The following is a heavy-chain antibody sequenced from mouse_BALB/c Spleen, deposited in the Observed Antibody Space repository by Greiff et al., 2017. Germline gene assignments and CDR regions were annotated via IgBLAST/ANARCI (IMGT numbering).Heavy chain of an antibody. CDR3: ASFGGYPLFAY. V-gene: IGHV14-3*02. CDR1: GFNIKDTY. J-gene: IGHJ3*01. CDR2: IDPANGNT. Sequence: VQLQQSGAELVKPGASVKLSCTASGFNIKDTYMHWVKQRPEQGLEWIGRIDPANGNTKYDPKFQGKATITADTSSNTAYLQLSSLTSEDTAVYYCASFGGYPLFAYWGQGTLVTVSA. D-gene: IGHD2-2*01.